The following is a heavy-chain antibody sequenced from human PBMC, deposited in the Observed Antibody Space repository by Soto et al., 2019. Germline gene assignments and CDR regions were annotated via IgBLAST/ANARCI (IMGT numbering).Heavy chain of an antibody. CDR2: IIPILGIA. D-gene: IGHD4-17*01. J-gene: IGHJ5*02. CDR1: GGTFSSYT. V-gene: IGHV1-69*08. Sequence: QVQLVQSGAEVKKPGSSVKVACKASGGTFSSYTISWVRQAPGQGLEWMGRIIPILGIANYAQKFQGRVTITADKSTSTAYMELSSLRSEDTAVSYCARDISRTVGGLSSWGQGTLVTVSS. CDR3: ARDISRTVGGLSS.